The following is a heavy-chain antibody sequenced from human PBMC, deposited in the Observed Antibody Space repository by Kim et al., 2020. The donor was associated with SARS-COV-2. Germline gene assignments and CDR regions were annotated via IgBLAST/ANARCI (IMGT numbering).Heavy chain of an antibody. V-gene: IGHV2-5*02. CDR3: AHLGDSRCSYNYGMDV. Sequence: SGPTLVNPTQTLTLTCTFSGFSLSTSGVGVGWIRQPPGKALEWLALIYWDDDKRYSPSLKSRLTITKDTSKNQVVLTMTNMDPVDTPTYYCAHLGDSRCSYNYGMDVWGQGTTVTVSS. CDR2: IYWDDDK. CDR1: GFSLSTSGVG. J-gene: IGHJ6*02. D-gene: IGHD3-22*01.